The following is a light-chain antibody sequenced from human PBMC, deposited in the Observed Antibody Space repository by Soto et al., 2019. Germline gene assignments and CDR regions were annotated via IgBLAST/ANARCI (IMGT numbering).Light chain of an antibody. V-gene: IGKV1-17*01. CDR3: LQHDTSPRT. J-gene: IGKJ4*01. CDR2: GTS. Sequence: DIQLTQSPSSLFASVGDRPTITCLSSYSNKNYLGWYQQKPGKAPQRLIYGTSNLQSGVPSRFSGSGSGTEFTLTISSLQAEDVATYYCLQHDTSPRTFGGGTKVDI. CDR1: YSNKNY.